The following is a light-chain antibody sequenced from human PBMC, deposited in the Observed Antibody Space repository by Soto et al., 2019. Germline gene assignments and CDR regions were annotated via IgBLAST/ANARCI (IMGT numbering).Light chain of an antibody. J-gene: IGLJ2*01. CDR1: SSDVGGYNY. CDR3: SSYTSSSTLV. CDR2: DVS. Sequence: QSVLTQPASVSGSPGQSITISCTGTSSDVGGYNYVSWYQQHPGKAPKLMIYDVSNRPSGVSNRFSGSKSGNTASLTISGPQAEDEADYYCSSYTSSSTLVFGGVTQLTDL. V-gene: IGLV2-14*01.